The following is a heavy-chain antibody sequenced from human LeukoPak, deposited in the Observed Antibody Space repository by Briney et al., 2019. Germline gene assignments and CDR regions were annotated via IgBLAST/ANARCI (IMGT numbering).Heavy chain of an antibody. CDR1: GYSFTNYW. D-gene: IGHD6-19*01. CDR2: IYPGDSDA. CDR3: ARIAVAGRVNYYYYYMDV. Sequence: GASLKISCKGSGYSFTNYWIDWVRQMPGKGLEWMGIIYPGDSDARYSPSFQGQVTISADKSISTAYLQWSSLKASDTAMYYCARIAVAGRVNYYYYYMDVWGKGTTVTISS. J-gene: IGHJ6*03. V-gene: IGHV5-51*01.